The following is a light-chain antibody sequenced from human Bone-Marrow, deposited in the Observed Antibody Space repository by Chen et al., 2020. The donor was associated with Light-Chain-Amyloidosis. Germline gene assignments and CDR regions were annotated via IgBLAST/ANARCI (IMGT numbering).Light chain of an antibody. CDR2: RNN. J-gene: IGLJ2*01. CDR3: SSRDTTGNHLL. V-gene: IGLV3-19*01. CDR1: SLRDYP. Sequence: SSELTQDPAVSVTVVQPVRITCQGDSLRDYPATWYQQKPEQAPVLVISRNNHRPSGIPDRFSGSSSGNAASLSITGAQAEDEADYHCSSRDTTGNHLLFGGGTSLTVL.